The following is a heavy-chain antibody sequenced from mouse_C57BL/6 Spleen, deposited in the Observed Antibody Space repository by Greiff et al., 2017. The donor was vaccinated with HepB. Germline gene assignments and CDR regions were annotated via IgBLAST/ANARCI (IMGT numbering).Heavy chain of an antibody. V-gene: IGHV7-3*01. D-gene: IGHD4-1*01. Sequence: EVKLMESGGGLVQPGGSLSLSCAASGFTFTDYSMSWVRQPPGKALVWLGFIRNKANGYTTEDSASVKGRFTISRDNSQSILYLQRNALRAEDSATYYCARYTWDDYFYYWGQGTTLTVSS. CDR1: GFTFTDYS. CDR3: ARYTWDDYFYY. J-gene: IGHJ2*01. CDR2: IRNKANGYTT.